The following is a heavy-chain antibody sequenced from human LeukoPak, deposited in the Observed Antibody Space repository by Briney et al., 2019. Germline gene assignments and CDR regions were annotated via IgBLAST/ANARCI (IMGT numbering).Heavy chain of an antibody. V-gene: IGHV3-73*01. CDR3: TTQYSRGPPGY. J-gene: IGHJ4*02. CDR2: IRSKVNNYAT. CDR1: GFTFSGSV. Sequence: GGSVRLSCAASGFTFSGSVMHWVRQASGKGLEWVGRIRSKVNNYATAYAASVKDRFTISRDDSRNTAYLQMNSLKTEDTAVYYCTTQYSRGPPGYWGQGTLVTVSS. D-gene: IGHD6-19*01.